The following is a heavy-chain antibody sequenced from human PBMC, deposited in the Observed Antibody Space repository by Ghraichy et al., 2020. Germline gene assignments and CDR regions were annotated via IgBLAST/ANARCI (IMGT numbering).Heavy chain of an antibody. V-gene: IGHV3-23*01. CDR1: GFTFSSYA. CDR3: AKDQIMEPGYCSSTSCYGMDV. Sequence: GGSLRLSCAASGFTFSSYAMSWVRQAPGKGLEWVSAISGSGGSTYYADSVKGRFTISRDNSKNTLYLQMNSLRAEDTAVYYCAKDQIMEPGYCSSTSCYGMDVWGQGTTVTVSS. CDR2: ISGSGGST. D-gene: IGHD2-2*01. J-gene: IGHJ6*02.